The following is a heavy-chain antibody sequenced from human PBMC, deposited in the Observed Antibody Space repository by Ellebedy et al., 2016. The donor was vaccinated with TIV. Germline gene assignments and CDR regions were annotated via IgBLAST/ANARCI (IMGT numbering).Heavy chain of an antibody. CDR3: ATGTAGRRLQPGY. Sequence: GESLKISCSASGFTCSSDWKHWLRPAPGKGLVWVSSITGDGSSTNYADSVKGRFTISRDNSKNTLYLQINSLRAEYTAVYYCATGTAGRRLQPGYWGQGTLVTVSS. CDR1: GFTCSSDW. J-gene: IGHJ4*02. CDR2: ITGDGSST. D-gene: IGHD5-24*01. V-gene: IGHV3-74*01.